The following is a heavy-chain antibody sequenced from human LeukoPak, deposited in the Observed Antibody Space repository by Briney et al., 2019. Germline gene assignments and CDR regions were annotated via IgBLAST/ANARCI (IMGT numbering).Heavy chain of an antibody. CDR1: GFTFSSSV. V-gene: IGHV3-23*01. CDR2: ISGSGAGT. CDR3: AKDAVVAAIPCYFDY. D-gene: IGHD2-15*01. Sequence: GGSLRLSCAASGFTFSSSVMSWVRQAPGKGLEWVSTISGSGAGTYYADSVKGRFTISRDNSKNTLYLQMNSLRAEDTAVYYCAKDAVVAAIPCYFDYWGQGTLVTVSS. J-gene: IGHJ4*02.